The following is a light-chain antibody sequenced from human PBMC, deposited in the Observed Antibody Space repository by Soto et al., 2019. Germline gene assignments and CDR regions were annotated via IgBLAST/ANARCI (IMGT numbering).Light chain of an antibody. V-gene: IGKV3D-11*02. Sequence: ENVLTQSPATLSLSPGEGATLSCRASQSTNTYLTWYQQKPGQAPRLLIYDASKRATGIPARFSGSGSGTNFTLTISSLEPEDFAVYYCQQRCSWQVTFGQGTRLEIK. J-gene: IGKJ5*01. CDR3: QQRCSWQVT. CDR2: DAS. CDR1: QSTNTY.